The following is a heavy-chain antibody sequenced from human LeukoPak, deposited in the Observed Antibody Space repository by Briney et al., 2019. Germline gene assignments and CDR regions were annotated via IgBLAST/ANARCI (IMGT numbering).Heavy chain of an antibody. CDR2: IGNKVSNYAT. V-gene: IGHV3-73*01. Sequence: GGSLKLSCAASGFTFSGSAMHWVRQASGKGLEWVGHIGNKVSNYATEYAASLRGRFTISRDDSKDTAYLQVNSLKTEDTAVYYCARVLPVYYDILTGYPSAGYFDYWGQGTLVTVSS. CDR1: GFTFSGSA. CDR3: ARVLPVYYDILTGYPSAGYFDY. J-gene: IGHJ4*02. D-gene: IGHD3-9*01.